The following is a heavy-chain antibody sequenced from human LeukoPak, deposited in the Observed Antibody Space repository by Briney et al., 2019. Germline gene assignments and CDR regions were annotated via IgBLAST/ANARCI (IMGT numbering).Heavy chain of an antibody. CDR3: ARDPKGGNWIFDS. CDR1: GFTFNNYA. Sequence: PGRSLRLSCAASGFTFNNYAIHWVRQAPGKGLEWVTVISYGGSTTYFADSVKGRFTISRDNSENTVYLQMNSLRAEDTAVYYCARDPKGGNWIFDSWGQGTLVTASS. J-gene: IGHJ4*02. CDR2: ISYGGSTT. D-gene: IGHD1-1*01. V-gene: IGHV3-30-3*01.